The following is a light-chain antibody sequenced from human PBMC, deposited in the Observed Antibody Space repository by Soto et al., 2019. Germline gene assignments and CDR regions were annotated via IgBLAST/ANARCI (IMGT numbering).Light chain of an antibody. V-gene: IGLV1-44*01. CDR1: ISNIGRDP. CDR3: AGWDGSLRGFV. CDR2: DNN. J-gene: IGLJ1*01. Sequence: QSLLTQPPSASGTPGQRVTISCSGSISNIGRDPVNWYQELPGTAPKLLIYDNNQRPSGVPDRFSGSKYGTSASLAISGLQSEDEADYFCAGWDGSLRGFVFGTGTKVTVL.